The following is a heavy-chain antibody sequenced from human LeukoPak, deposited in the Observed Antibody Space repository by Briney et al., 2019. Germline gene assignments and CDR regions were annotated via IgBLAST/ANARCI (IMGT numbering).Heavy chain of an antibody. CDR3: AEGGSWSY. CDR1: GFTFNSYD. D-gene: IGHD6-13*01. V-gene: IGHV3-48*03. Sequence: GGSLRLSCAASGFTFNSYDMNWVRQAPGKGLEWVSYISNGGNIKYYADSVKGRFTISRDNAKNSLYLQMNSLRAEDTAVYYCAEGGSWSYWGQGTLVTVSS. J-gene: IGHJ4*02. CDR2: ISNGGNIK.